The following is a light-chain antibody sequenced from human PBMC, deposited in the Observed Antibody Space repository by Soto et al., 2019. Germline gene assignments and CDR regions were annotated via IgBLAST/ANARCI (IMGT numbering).Light chain of an antibody. CDR2: KAS. CDR1: QSISSY. CDR3: QQYYSYSS. Sequence: DIQMTQSHSTLSAAGGDRVTITCRASQSISSYLAWYQQKPWKAPKLLIYKASSLESGVPSRFSGSGSGTEFILTISSLPPADFATYYCQQYYSYSSFGQGTKVDIK. V-gene: IGKV1-5*03. J-gene: IGKJ1*01.